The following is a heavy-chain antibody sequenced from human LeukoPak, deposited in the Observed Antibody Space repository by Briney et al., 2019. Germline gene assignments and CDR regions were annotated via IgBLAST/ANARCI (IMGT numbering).Heavy chain of an antibody. Sequence: PSETLSLTCTVSGGSISSSSYYWGWIRQPPGKGLEWIGSIYYSGSTYYNPSLKSRVTISVDTSKNQFSLKLSSVTAADTAVYYCARLGSSGWYVYWGQGTLVTASS. J-gene: IGHJ4*02. CDR2: IYYSGST. CDR1: GGSISSSSYY. D-gene: IGHD6-19*01. CDR3: ARLGSSGWYVY. V-gene: IGHV4-39*01.